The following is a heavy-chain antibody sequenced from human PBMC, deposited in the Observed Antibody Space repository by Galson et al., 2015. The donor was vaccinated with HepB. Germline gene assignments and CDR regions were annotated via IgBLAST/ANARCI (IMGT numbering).Heavy chain of an antibody. V-gene: IGHV3-23*01. CDR3: AVNMRRGASDE. J-gene: IGHJ4*02. CDR1: GFTISDYG. CDR2: IGSSGTI. Sequence: SLRLSCAASGFTISDYGIDWVRLPPGKGLEWVSGIGSSGTIYYTDSVKGRFTISRDNSKNTVYLQMDSLSAEDTAQYYCAVNMRRGASDEWGQGTLVTVSS. D-gene: IGHD3-10*01.